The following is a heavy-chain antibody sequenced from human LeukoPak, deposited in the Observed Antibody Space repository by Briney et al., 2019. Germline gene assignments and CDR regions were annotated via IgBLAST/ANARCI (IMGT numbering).Heavy chain of an antibody. CDR3: ASDTYYYDSSGLDRGWFDP. CDR1: GGSISSYY. V-gene: IGHV4-4*07. CDR2: IYTSGST. D-gene: IGHD3-22*01. J-gene: IGHJ5*02. Sequence: SETLSLTCTVSGGSISSYYWSWIRQPAGKGLEWIGRIYTSGSTNYNPSLKSRVTMSVDTSKNQFSLKLSSVTAADTAVYYCASDTYYYDSSGLDRGWFDPWGQGTLVTVSS.